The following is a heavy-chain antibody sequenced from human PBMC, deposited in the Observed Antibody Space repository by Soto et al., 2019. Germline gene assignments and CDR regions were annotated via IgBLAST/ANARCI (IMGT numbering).Heavy chain of an antibody. CDR2: IKQDGSEK. Sequence: GGSLRLSCAASGSTFSSYWMSWVRQAPGKGLEWVANIKQDGSEKYYVDSVKGRFTISRDNAKNSLYLQMNSLRAEDTAVYYCARDGNYYDSSGYYPYYFDYWGQGTLVTVSS. CDR1: GSTFSSYW. D-gene: IGHD3-22*01. J-gene: IGHJ4*02. V-gene: IGHV3-7*03. CDR3: ARDGNYYDSSGYYPYYFDY.